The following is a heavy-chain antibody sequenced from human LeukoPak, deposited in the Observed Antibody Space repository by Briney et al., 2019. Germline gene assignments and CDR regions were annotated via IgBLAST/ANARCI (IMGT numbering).Heavy chain of an antibody. Sequence: GGSLRLSCAASGFTFSSYAMNWVRQAPGKGLEWVSTISGDGGDTHYADSVRGRFTISRANSKNTLFLQMNSLRADDTAVYYCGKSGSRGWDYFEYWGQGTLVTASS. CDR3: GKSGSRGWDYFEY. CDR1: GFTFSSYA. CDR2: ISGDGGDT. D-gene: IGHD6-19*01. V-gene: IGHV3-23*01. J-gene: IGHJ4*02.